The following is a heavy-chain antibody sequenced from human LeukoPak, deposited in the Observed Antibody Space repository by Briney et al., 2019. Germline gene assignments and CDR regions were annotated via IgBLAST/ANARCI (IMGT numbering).Heavy chain of an antibody. CDR3: YMDF. J-gene: IGHJ6*03. CDR2: VDHTGST. Sequence: SETLSLTCTVSDDSITMYHWTWIRQPPGKGLEWIGYVDHTGSTKFNPSLNGRVSISRDTSNNFFSLRLRSVTAADTAVYFFYMDFWGKGTTVTVSS. V-gene: IGHV4-59*01. CDR1: DDSITMYH.